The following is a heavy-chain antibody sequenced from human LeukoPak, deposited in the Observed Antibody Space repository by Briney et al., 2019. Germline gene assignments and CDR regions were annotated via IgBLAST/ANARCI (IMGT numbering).Heavy chain of an antibody. CDR1: GFTFINYP. J-gene: IGHJ4*02. Sequence: GGSLRLSCAASGFTFINYPMNWVRQAPGKGLEWVSSISSSSSYIYYADSVKGRFTISRDNAKNSLYLQMNSLRAEDTAVYYCAGEEKASNDYWGQGTLVTVSS. D-gene: IGHD4-4*01. V-gene: IGHV3-21*01. CDR3: AGEEKASNDY. CDR2: ISSSSSYI.